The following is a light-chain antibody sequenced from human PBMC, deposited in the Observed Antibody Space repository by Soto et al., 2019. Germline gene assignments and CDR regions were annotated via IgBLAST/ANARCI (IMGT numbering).Light chain of an antibody. CDR2: LNSDGSH. V-gene: IGLV4-69*01. Sequence: QPVLTQSTSASASLGASVKLTCTLSSGHSSYAIAWHQQQPEKGPRYLMKLNSDGSHSKGDGIPDRFSGSSSGAERYLTISCLQSEDEADYYCQTWGTGIRVFGGGTKVTVL. CDR3: QTWGTGIRV. CDR1: SGHSSYA. J-gene: IGLJ2*01.